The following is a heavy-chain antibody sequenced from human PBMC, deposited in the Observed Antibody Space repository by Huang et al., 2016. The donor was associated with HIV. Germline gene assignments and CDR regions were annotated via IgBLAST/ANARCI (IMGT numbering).Heavy chain of an antibody. Sequence: QAQLMQSGPEVKKPGASVKVSCKTSGYSFTDYGITWVRQAPGQGPEWVGWIIAFKGDTEIAQMLQGRVTLTTDTSTSMAYMELRSLRFDDTAVYFWARDPKYHRIGYYRQRRGIDVWGQGTMVSVSS. CDR2: IIAFKGDT. CDR1: GYSFTDYG. CDR3: ARDPKYHRIGYYRQRRGIDV. J-gene: IGHJ3*01. D-gene: IGHD3-22*01. V-gene: IGHV1-18*01.